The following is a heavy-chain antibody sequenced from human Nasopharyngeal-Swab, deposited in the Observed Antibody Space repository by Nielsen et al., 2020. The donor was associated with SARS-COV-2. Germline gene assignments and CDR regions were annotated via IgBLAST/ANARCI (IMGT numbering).Heavy chain of an antibody. Sequence: GESLKISCAASGFTLSSYWMHWVRQAPGKGLVWVSRISGDGSNTFYADSVKGRFTISRDNSKNTLYLQMNSLRAEDTAVYYCARGASLEYSSSFDAFDIWGQGTMVTVSS. CDR2: ISGDGSNT. J-gene: IGHJ3*02. V-gene: IGHV3-74*01. CDR1: GFTLSSYW. CDR3: ARGASLEYSSSFDAFDI. D-gene: IGHD6-6*01.